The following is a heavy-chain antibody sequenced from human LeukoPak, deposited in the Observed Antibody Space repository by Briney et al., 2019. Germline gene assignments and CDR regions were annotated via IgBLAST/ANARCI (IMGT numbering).Heavy chain of an antibody. V-gene: IGHV4-61*02. CDR1: GGSISCGSYY. D-gene: IGHD4-17*01. J-gene: IGHJ5*02. CDR3: ARDLYGDYAWGRWFDP. CDR2: IYTSGST. Sequence: PSETLSLTCTVSGGSISCGSYYWSWIRQPAGKGLEWIGRIYTSGSTNYNPSLKSRVTISVDTSKNQFSLKLSSVTAADTAVYYCARDLYGDYAWGRWFDPWGQGTLVTVSS.